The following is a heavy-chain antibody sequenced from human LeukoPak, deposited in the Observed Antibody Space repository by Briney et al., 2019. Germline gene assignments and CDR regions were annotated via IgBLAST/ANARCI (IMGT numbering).Heavy chain of an antibody. CDR2: INPSGGST. D-gene: IGHD6-19*01. J-gene: IGHJ4*02. CDR3: ARGDSGWPPEDY. V-gene: IGHV1-46*01. CDR1: GYTFINYY. Sequence: ASVKVSCKASGYTFINYYMHWVRQAPGQGLEWMGIINPSGGSTSYAQKFQGRVTMTRDMSTSTVYMELSSLRSEDTAVYYCARGDSGWPPEDYWGQGTLVTVSS.